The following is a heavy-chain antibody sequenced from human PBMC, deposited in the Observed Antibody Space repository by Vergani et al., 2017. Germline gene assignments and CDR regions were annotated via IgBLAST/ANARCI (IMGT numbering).Heavy chain of an antibody. CDR3: ARGYHYDNSGYRNVLDI. CDR2: FNPNSGDT. Sequence: QVQQVQSGAEVKKPGASVKVSCKASGYIFTGYNMHWVRQAPGQGLEWMGWFNPNSGDTKYAQKFQGRVTMTRDTSINTAYMELSRLRSDDTAVYYCARGYHYDNSGYRNVLDIWGQGTMVTVSS. J-gene: IGHJ3*02. D-gene: IGHD3-22*01. V-gene: IGHV1-2*02. CDR1: GYIFTGYN.